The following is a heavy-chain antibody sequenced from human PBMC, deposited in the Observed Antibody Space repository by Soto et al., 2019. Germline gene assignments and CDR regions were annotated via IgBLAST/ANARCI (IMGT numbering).Heavy chain of an antibody. J-gene: IGHJ4*02. Sequence: EVQLVESGGGLVQPGGSLRLSCAASGFTFSSYSMNWVRQAPGKGLEWVSYITSRSSSINYADSVKGRFTISRDNAKNSLYLQMNSLRDEDTAVHYCARDLARGHWGQGTLVTVSS. V-gene: IGHV3-48*02. CDR1: GFTFSSYS. D-gene: IGHD3-16*01. CDR3: ARDLARGH. CDR2: ITSRSSSI.